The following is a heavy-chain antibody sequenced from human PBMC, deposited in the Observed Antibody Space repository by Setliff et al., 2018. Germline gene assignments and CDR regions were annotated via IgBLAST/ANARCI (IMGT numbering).Heavy chain of an antibody. V-gene: IGHV7-4-1*02. CDR2: INTNTGNP. D-gene: IGHD3-3*01. Sequence: ASVKVSCKASGYTFSSYAMNWVRQAPGQGLEWMGWINTNTGNPTYAQDFTGRFVFSLDTSVSTAYLQISSLKAGDTAVYYCARGRDIITIFGVVTPDFYYYMDVWGTGTTVT. J-gene: IGHJ6*03. CDR1: GYTFSSYA. CDR3: ARGRDIITIFGVVTPDFYYYMDV.